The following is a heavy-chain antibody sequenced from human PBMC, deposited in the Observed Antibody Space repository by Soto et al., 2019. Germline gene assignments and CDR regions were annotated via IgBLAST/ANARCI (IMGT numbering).Heavy chain of an antibody. CDR2: IWYDGSNK. V-gene: IGHV3-33*08. J-gene: IGHJ6*02. D-gene: IGHD2-15*01. Sequence: QVQLVESGGGVVQPGGSLRLSCTTSGFTFNTYGMHWVRQAPGKGLERGAIIWYDGSNKYYADSVKGRFTISRDNSRNTLYLQMNSLRAEDTALYYCARADCTGAYCYSWPFNYGVDVWGQGTTVTVSS. CDR3: ARADCTGAYCYSWPFNYGVDV. CDR1: GFTFNTYG.